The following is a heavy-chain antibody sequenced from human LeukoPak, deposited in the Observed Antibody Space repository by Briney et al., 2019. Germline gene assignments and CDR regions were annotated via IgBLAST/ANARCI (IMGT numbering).Heavy chain of an antibody. CDR2: ISGSGGTT. D-gene: IGHD3-10*01. J-gene: IGHJ4*02. Sequence: GGSLRLSCAASGFTFSSYAMSWVRQAPGKGLEWVAVISGSGGTTYYADSVKGRFTISRDNSKNSLNLQMNSLRAEDTAVYYCARRAITAGFGFDYWGQGTLVTVSS. CDR3: ARRAITAGFGFDY. CDR1: GFTFSSYA. V-gene: IGHV3-23*01.